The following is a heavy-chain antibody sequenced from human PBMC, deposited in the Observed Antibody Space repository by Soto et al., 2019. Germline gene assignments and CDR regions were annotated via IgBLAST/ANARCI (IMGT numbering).Heavy chain of an antibody. V-gene: IGHV3-48*01. J-gene: IGHJ4*02. CDR1: GFTFSSYS. D-gene: IGHD2-2*01. CDR3: ASGYCSSTSCYHGLDY. CDR2: ISSSSSTI. Sequence: GGSLRLSCAASGFTFSSYSMNWVRQAPGKGLEWVSYISSSSSTIYYADSVKGRFTISRDNAKNSLYLQMNSLRAEDTAVYYCASGYCSSTSCYHGLDYWGQGTLVTVSS.